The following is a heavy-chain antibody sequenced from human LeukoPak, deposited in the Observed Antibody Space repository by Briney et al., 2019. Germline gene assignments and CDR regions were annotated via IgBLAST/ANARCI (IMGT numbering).Heavy chain of an antibody. CDR2: INTDGSST. D-gene: IGHD1-26*01. CDR3: ATPFGGGSDRGFAFDI. CDR1: GFTFSSYW. J-gene: IGHJ3*02. V-gene: IGHV3-74*01. Sequence: GGSLRLSCAASGFTFSSYWMHWVRHAPGKGLVWVSRINTDGSSTSYADSVKGRFTISRDNAKNTLYLQMNSLRAEDTAVYYCATPFGGGSDRGFAFDIWGQGTMVTVSS.